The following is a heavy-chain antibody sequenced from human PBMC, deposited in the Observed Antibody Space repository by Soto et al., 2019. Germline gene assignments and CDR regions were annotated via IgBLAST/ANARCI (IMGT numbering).Heavy chain of an antibody. CDR2: ISASARNT. J-gene: IGHJ5*02. CDR3: AKEIDDYYDSSHNSAP. V-gene: IGHV3-23*01. CDR1: GFTFSKYA. D-gene: IGHD3-22*01. Sequence: EVQLLESGGGLVQPGGSLRLSCAASGFTFSKYAMNWVRQAPGRGLEWVSTISASARNTYYADSVKGRFTISRDKSKNMLYRQMNSLSAEDTAVYFCAKEIDDYYDSSHNSAPWGQGTLVTVSS.